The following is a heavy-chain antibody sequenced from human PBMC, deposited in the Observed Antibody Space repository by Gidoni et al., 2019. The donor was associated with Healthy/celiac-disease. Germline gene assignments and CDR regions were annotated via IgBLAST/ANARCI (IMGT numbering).Heavy chain of an antibody. CDR2: ISSSSSTI. J-gene: IGHJ5*02. V-gene: IGHV3-48*02. CDR1: GFTLRSYS. Sequence: EVQLVESGGGLVKPGGSLGLSWSASGFTLRSYSINWVRQAPGKGVGWVSYISSSSSTIYYADSVKGRFTISRDNAKNSLYLQMNSLRDEDTAVYYCARENHQRWLQFAEKRGNWFDPWGQGTLVTVSS. D-gene: IGHD5-12*01. CDR3: ARENHQRWLQFAEKRGNWFDP.